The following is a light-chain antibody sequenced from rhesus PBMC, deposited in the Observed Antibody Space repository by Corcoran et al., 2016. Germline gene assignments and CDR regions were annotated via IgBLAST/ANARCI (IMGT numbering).Light chain of an antibody. CDR3: SSYTTTKTYV. Sequence: QSAPTQPPSVSGSPGQAVTISCTGTSSDVAAYNYVSWYQQYPGKAPKLLISEVSKLPSGVSDRFSGSKSGNTASLTVSRLQAEDEADYYCSSYTTTKTYVFGSGSKLTVL. J-gene: IGLJ6*01. CDR2: EVS. V-gene: IGLV2S7*01. CDR1: SSDVAAYNY.